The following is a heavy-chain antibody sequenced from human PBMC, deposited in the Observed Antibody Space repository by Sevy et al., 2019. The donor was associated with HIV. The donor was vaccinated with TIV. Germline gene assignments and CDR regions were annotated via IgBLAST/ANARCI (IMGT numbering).Heavy chain of an antibody. CDR1: GFTFSSYA. V-gene: IGHV3-30-3*01. Sequence: GGYLRLSCAASGFTFSSYAMHWVRQAPGKGLEWVAVISYDGSNKYYADSVKGRFTISRDNSKNTLYLQMNSLRAEDTAVYYCARDKELGDGYNYWFDPWGQGTLVTVSS. CDR3: ARDKELGDGYNYWFDP. CDR2: ISYDGSNK. D-gene: IGHD5-12*01. J-gene: IGHJ5*02.